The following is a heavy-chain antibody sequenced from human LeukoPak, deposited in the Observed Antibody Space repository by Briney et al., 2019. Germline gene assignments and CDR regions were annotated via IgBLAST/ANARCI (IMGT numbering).Heavy chain of an antibody. D-gene: IGHD6-25*01. V-gene: IGHV4-4*02. CDR3: AREGGFYRPLDY. Sequence: SETLSLTCGVSGGSVSSTNWWTWIRQPPGKGLEWIGEVHLDGRTNFNPSLKSRLTMSVDLSENHVSLKLTSVTAPDTAVYDCAREGGFYRPLDYSGQGTLVTVSS. J-gene: IGHJ4*02. CDR2: VHLDGRT. CDR1: GGSVSSTNW.